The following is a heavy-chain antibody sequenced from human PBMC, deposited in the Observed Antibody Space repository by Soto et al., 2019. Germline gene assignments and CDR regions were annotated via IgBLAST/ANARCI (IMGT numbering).Heavy chain of an antibody. Sequence: SETLSLTCAVYGGSFSGYYWSWIRQPPGKGLEWIGYIYYSGSTNYNPSLKSRVTISVDTSKNQFSLKLSSVTAADTAVYYCARHPTVTEYYFDYWGQGTLVTVSS. CDR3: ARHPTVTEYYFDY. V-gene: IGHV4-59*08. J-gene: IGHJ4*02. CDR2: IYYSGST. CDR1: GGSFSGYY. D-gene: IGHD4-17*01.